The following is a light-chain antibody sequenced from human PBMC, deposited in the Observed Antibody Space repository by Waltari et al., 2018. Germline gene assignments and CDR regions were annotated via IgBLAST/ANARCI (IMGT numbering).Light chain of an antibody. CDR1: QSVLYSSNNKNY. Sequence: DIVLTQSPDSLAVSLGERATINCKPSQSVLYSSNNKNYLTWYRQTPGQPPKLLISWASSRESGVPDRFSGSGSGTDFTLTITSLQAEDVAVYYCQQYYTTPYTFGQGTKLEI. V-gene: IGKV4-1*01. CDR3: QQYYTTPYT. J-gene: IGKJ2*01. CDR2: WAS.